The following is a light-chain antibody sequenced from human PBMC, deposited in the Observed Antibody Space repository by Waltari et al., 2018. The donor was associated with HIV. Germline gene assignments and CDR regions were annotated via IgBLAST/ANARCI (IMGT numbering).Light chain of an antibody. Sequence: QSALTQPPSASGSPGQSVTLSCTGSNSDIGSYDYVSWYQLHPGKAPILVISEVTRRPSGVSGRFSGFKSANTAFLTVSGLQAEDEAGYYCSSFADRDGFYVLFGGGTRLTVL. CDR2: EVT. CDR3: SSFADRDGFYVL. V-gene: IGLV2-8*01. CDR1: NSDIGSYDY. J-gene: IGLJ2*01.